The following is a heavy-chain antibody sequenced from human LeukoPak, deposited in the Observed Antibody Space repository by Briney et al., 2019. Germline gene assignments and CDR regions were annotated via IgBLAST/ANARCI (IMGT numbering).Heavy chain of an antibody. J-gene: IGHJ3*02. CDR3: ATTNNFIGSGSYYSDAFDI. D-gene: IGHD3-10*01. V-gene: IGHV1-69*13. Sequence: SVKVSCKASGGTFSSYAISWVRQAPGQGLEWMGRIIPIFGTANYAQKFQGRVTITADESTSTAYMELSSLRSEDTAVYYCATTNNFIGSGSYYSDAFDIWGQGTMVTVSS. CDR2: IIPIFGTA. CDR1: GGTFSSYA.